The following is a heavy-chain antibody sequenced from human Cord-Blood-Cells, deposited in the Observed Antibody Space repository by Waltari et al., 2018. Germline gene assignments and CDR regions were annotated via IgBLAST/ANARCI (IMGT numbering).Heavy chain of an antibody. V-gene: IGHV1-69*06. CDR1: GGTFSSYA. CDR3: ARVNDYDYIWGSYRNWFDP. J-gene: IGHJ5*02. CDR2: IIPIFGTA. D-gene: IGHD3-16*02. Sequence: QVQLVQSGAEVKKPGSSVKVSCKASGGTFSSYALSWVRQAPGQGLEWMGGIIPIFGTANYAQKFQGRVTITADKSTSTAYMELSSLRSEDTAVYYCARVNDYDYIWGSYRNWFDPWGQGTLVTVSS.